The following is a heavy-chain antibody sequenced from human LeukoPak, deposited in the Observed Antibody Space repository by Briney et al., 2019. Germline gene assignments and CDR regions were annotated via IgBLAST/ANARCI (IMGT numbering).Heavy chain of an antibody. J-gene: IGHJ4*02. CDR2: ISWDGGST. D-gene: IGHD2-2*02. CDR3: AKRGYIVVVPAAIGYFDY. V-gene: IGHV3-43*01. Sequence: GGSLRLSCAASGFTFDDYTMHWVRQAPGKGLEWVSLISWDGGSTYYADSVKGRFTISRDNSKNTLYLQMNSLRAEDTAVYYCAKRGYIVVVPAAIGYFDYWGQGTLVTVSS. CDR1: GFTFDDYT.